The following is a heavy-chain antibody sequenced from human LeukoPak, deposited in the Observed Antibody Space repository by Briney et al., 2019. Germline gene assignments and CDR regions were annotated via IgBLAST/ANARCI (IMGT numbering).Heavy chain of an antibody. CDR2: ISYDGSNK. Sequence: GGSLRLSCAASGFTFSSYAMHWVRQAPGKGLEWVAVISYDGSNKYYADSVKGRFTISRDNSKNTLYLQMNSLRAEDTAVYYCVRGWQQLGSWGRGTLVTVSS. J-gene: IGHJ5*02. V-gene: IGHV3-30-3*01. CDR3: VRGWQQLGS. D-gene: IGHD1-1*01. CDR1: GFTFSSYA.